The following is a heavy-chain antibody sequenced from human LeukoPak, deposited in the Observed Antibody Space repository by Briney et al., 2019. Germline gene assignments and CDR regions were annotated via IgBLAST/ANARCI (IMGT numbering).Heavy chain of an antibody. CDR2: ISSSSSYI. J-gene: IGHJ4*02. D-gene: IGHD4-17*01. CDR3: ARSLMTTVTTGPYY. CDR1: GFTFSSCS. V-gene: IGHV3-21*01. Sequence: SGGSLRLSCAASGFTFSSCSMNWVRQAPGKGLEWVSSISSSSSYIYYADSVKGRFTISRDNAKNSLYLQMNSLRAEDTAVYYCARSLMTTVTTGPYYWGQGTLVTVSS.